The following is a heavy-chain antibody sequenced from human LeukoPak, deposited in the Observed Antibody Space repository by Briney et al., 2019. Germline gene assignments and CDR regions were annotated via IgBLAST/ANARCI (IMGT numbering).Heavy chain of an antibody. Sequence: SETLSLTCAVYGGSFSGYYWSWIRQPPGKGLVWIGEINHSGSTNYNPSLKSRVTISVDTSKNQFSLKLSSVTAADTAVYYCAGNPYCSGGSCFIAADYWGQGTLVTVSS. CDR3: AGNPYCSGGSCFIAADY. V-gene: IGHV4-34*01. D-gene: IGHD2-15*01. CDR1: GGSFSGYY. J-gene: IGHJ4*02. CDR2: INHSGST.